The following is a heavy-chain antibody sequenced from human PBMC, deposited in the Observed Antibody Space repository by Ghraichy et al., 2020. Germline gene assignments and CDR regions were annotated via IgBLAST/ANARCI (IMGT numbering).Heavy chain of an antibody. CDR3: ARDLTLAVRGCDF. D-gene: IGHD3-10*01. Sequence: GGSLRLSCATSGFTFNNYGMHWVRQAPGKGLEWVAVIWYDGTNEHYADSVKGRFTISRDNSKNTLYLQLDSLRAEDTAVYYCARDLTLAVRGCDFWGQGTLVTVSS. J-gene: IGHJ4*02. V-gene: IGHV3-33*01. CDR2: IWYDGTNE. CDR1: GFTFNNYG.